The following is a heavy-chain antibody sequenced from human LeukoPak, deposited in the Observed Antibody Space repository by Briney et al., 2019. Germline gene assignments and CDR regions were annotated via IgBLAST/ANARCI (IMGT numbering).Heavy chain of an antibody. D-gene: IGHD3-22*01. V-gene: IGHV1-2*02. J-gene: IGHJ4*02. CDR2: INPNSGAT. Sequence: ASVKASCKASGYSFTGYYIHWVRQAPGQGLEWMGWINPNSGATNYAQRFQDRVTMTRDTSINTAYMELNRLRSDDTAMYYCARDQNYYDATSYYGIDYWGQGTLVTVSS. CDR1: GYSFTGYY. CDR3: ARDQNYYDATSYYGIDY.